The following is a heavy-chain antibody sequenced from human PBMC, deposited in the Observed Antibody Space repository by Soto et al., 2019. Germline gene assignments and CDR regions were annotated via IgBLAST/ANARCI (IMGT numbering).Heavy chain of an antibody. V-gene: IGHV1-8*01. CDR1: GYTFTSYD. Sequence: GASVKVSCKASGYTFTSYDIYWVRQATGQGLEWMGWMHPNSGNTGYAQKFQGRVTMTRNTSITTAYMELSSLTSEDTAVYYCARGLSYRLDWGQGTLVTVSS. CDR3: ARGLSYRLD. D-gene: IGHD1-26*01. J-gene: IGHJ4*02. CDR2: MHPNSGNT.